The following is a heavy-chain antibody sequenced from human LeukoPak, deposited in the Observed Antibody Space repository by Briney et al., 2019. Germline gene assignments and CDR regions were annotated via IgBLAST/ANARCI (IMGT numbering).Heavy chain of an antibody. D-gene: IGHD4-23*01. J-gene: IGHJ4*02. Sequence: GGPLRLSCAASGFTFSNYWMLWVRQAPGKGLEWVSRMNGDGSSTTYADSVKGRFIISRDNSKNTLYLQMDSLRAEDTAVYYCTTLAGSNFPSDHWGQGTLVTVSS. V-gene: IGHV3-74*01. CDR1: GFTFSNYW. CDR2: MNGDGSST. CDR3: TTLAGSNFPSDH.